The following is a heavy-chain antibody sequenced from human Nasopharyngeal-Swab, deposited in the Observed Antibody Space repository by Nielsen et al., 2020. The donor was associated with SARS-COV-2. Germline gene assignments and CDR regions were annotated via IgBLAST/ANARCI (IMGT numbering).Heavy chain of an antibody. CDR1: GFTFSSNY. V-gene: IGHV3-66*01. J-gene: IGHJ6*03. CDR3: ARGSTVSSYYHYMDV. Sequence: GGSLRLSCAASGFTFSSNYMHWVRQAPGEGLEWVSAFYSGGTTYYADSVKGRVTISRDNSNNTVYLQMNSLRAEDTAVYYCARGSTVSSYYHYMDVWGKGTTVTVSS. CDR2: FYSGGTT. D-gene: IGHD2-2*01.